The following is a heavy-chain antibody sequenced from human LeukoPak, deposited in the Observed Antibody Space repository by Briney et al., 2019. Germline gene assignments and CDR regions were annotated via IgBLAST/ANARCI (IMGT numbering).Heavy chain of an antibody. CDR2: IYYSGST. CDR1: GGSISSYY. D-gene: IGHD3-22*01. J-gene: IGHJ5*02. Sequence: SETLSLTCTVSGGSISSYYWSWIRQPPGKGLEWIGYIYYSGSTNYNPSLKSRVTISVDTSKNQFSLKLRSVTAADTAVYYCARHGADYYDSSGYYLALTWFDPWGQGTLVTVSS. CDR3: ARHGADYYDSSGYYLALTWFDP. V-gene: IGHV4-59*08.